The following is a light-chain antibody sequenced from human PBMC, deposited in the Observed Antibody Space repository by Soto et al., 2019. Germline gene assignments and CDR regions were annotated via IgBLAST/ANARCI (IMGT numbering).Light chain of an antibody. J-gene: IGKJ1*01. CDR3: QQYNNWPGT. Sequence: IVMTQSPATLSMSPGERATLSCRSSQSLNRDLAWYQQKPGQSPRLLIFGASIRATGIPARFSGSGSGTEFTLTIGSLQSEDCALYYCQQYNNWPGTFGQGTKVDIK. CDR1: QSLNRD. CDR2: GAS. V-gene: IGKV3-15*01.